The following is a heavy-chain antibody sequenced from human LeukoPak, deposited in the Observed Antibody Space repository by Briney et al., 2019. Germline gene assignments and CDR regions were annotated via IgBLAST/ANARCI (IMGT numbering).Heavy chain of an antibody. V-gene: IGHV3-30*02. CDR3: AKDPSMIVVVMGGFDY. CDR1: GFTFSSYG. D-gene: IGHD3-22*01. J-gene: IGHJ4*02. CDR2: IRYDGSNK. Sequence: GGSLRLSCAASGFTFSSYGMHWVRQAPGKGLEWVAFIRYDGSNKYYADSVKGRFTISRDNSKNTLYLQMNSLRAEDTAVYYCAKDPSMIVVVMGGFDYWGQGTLVTVSS.